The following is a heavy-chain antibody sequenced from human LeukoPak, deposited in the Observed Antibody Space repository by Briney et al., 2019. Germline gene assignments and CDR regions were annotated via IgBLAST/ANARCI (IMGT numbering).Heavy chain of an antibody. D-gene: IGHD2-15*01. Sequence: GGSLRLSCAAPGFTFSRHWMYWVRQAPGKGLVWVSRVDSDETDITYADSVKGRFTISRDNAKDTLYLQMNSLRSDDTAVYYCGRGYSTTPPDYWGQGTLVTVSS. CDR3: GRGYSTTPPDY. CDR2: VDSDETDI. CDR1: GFTFSRHW. J-gene: IGHJ4*02. V-gene: IGHV3-74*01.